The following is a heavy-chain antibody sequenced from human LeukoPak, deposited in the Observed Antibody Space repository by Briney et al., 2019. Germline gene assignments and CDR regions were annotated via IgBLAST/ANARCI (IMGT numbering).Heavy chain of an antibody. CDR1: GYTFTSYA. CDR2: INAGNGNT. CDR3: ARNIGAVADGGDY. J-gene: IGHJ4*02. D-gene: IGHD6-19*01. V-gene: IGHV1-3*01. Sequence: EASVKVSCKASGYTFTSYAMHWVRQAPGQRLEWMGWINAGNGNTKYSQKFQGRVTITRDTSASTAYMELSSLRSEDTALYYCARNIGAVADGGDYWGQGTLVTVSS.